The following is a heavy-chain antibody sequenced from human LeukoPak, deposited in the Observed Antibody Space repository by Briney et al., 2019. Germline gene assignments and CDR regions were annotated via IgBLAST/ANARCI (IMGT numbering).Heavy chain of an antibody. CDR3: ADDYGD. Sequence: SETLSLTRTVSGGSISSSTYYWGWIRQPPGQGLEWIGSIYYSGTTYYHPSLKSRVTMSVDTSKNQFSLKVTSVTAADTAVYYCADDYGDWGQGTLVTVSS. CDR2: IYYSGTT. CDR1: GGSISSSTYY. V-gene: IGHV4-39*07. D-gene: IGHD4-17*01. J-gene: IGHJ4*02.